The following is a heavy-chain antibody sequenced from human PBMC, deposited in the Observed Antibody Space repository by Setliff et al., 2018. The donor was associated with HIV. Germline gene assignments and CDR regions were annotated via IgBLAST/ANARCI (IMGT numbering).Heavy chain of an antibody. V-gene: IGHV3-23*01. J-gene: IGHJ4*02. D-gene: IGHD5-18*01. Sequence: GGSLRLSCAASGFTFSSYAMSWVRQAPGKGLEWVSVISGSGGTTYYADSVKGRFTISRDNSKNTLYLQMNSLRAEDTAVYYCAKGFRPVDTALVSGPTYWGQGIRVTVSS. CDR2: ISGSGGTT. CDR1: GFTFSSYA. CDR3: AKGFRPVDTALVSGPTY.